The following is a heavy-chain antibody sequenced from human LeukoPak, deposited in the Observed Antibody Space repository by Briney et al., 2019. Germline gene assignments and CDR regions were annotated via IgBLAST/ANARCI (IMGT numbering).Heavy chain of an antibody. V-gene: IGHV3-23*01. J-gene: IGHJ6*02. CDR2: ISASGVST. CDR3: AKYVGQSGGNYYGLDV. D-gene: IGHD1-26*01. CDR1: RFTFSSYA. Sequence: GGSLRLSCAASRFTFSSYAMSWVRQAPGRGLEWVSGISASGVSTYYTDSVKGRFTISRDNSKNTLFMQMNSLRDEDTALYYCAKYVGQSGGNYYGLDVWGQGTAVTVSS.